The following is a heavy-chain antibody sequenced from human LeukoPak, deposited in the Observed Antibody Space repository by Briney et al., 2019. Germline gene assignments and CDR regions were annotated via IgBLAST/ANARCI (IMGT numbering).Heavy chain of an antibody. CDR3: ARSGLGYGLVHFDY. D-gene: IGHD4-17*01. CDR1: GFTFSSYA. J-gene: IGHJ4*02. V-gene: IGHV3-23*01. CDR2: ISGSGGST. Sequence: PGGSLRLSCAASGFTFSSYAMSWVRQAPGKGLEWVSAISGSGGSTYYADSVKGRFTISRDNSKNTLYLQMNSLRAEDTAVYYCARSGLGYGLVHFDYWGQGTLVTVSS.